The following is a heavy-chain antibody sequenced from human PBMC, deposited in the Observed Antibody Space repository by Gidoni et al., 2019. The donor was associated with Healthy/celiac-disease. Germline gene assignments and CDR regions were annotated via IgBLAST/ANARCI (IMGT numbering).Heavy chain of an antibody. CDR2: NRKSSSYI. D-gene: IGHD1-26*01. Sequence: EVQLVESGGGLVKPGGSLRLSCAASGFTFSSYSMNWVRQAPGKGLEWVVSNRKSSSYIYYADSVKGRFTISRDNAKNSLYLQMNSLRAEDTAVYYWARDIGRSMDVWGKGTTVTVSS. J-gene: IGHJ6*03. CDR1: GFTFSSYS. V-gene: IGHV3-21*01. CDR3: ARDIGRSMDV.